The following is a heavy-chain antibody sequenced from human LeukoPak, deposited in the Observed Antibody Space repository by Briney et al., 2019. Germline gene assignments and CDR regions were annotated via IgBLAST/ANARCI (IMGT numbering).Heavy chain of an antibody. CDR2: ISSSSSYI. J-gene: IGHJ4*02. V-gene: IGHV3-21*01. CDR3: ARENTDYGDYVGGNRELNYFDY. D-gene: IGHD4-17*01. CDR1: GFTFSSYS. Sequence: PGGSLRLSCAASGFTFSSYSMNWVRQAPGKGLEWVSSISSSSSYIYYADSVKGRFTISRDNAKNLLYLQMNSLRAEDTAVYYCARENTDYGDYVGGNRELNYFDYWGQGTLVTVSS.